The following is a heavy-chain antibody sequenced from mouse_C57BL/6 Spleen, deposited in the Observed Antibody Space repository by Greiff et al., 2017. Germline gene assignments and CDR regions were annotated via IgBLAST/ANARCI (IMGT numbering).Heavy chain of an antibody. CDR1: GYAFSSSW. CDR2: IYPGDGVT. J-gene: IGHJ2*01. V-gene: IGHV1-82*01. D-gene: IGHD2-3*01. CDR3: ARSIYDGYYVDY. Sequence: QVQLQQSGPELVKPGASVKISCKASGYAFSSSWMNWVKQRPGKGLEWIGRIYPGDGVTNYNGKFKGKSTLTVDKSSSTAYMQLSSLTSEDSAVYYCARSIYDGYYVDYWGQGTTLTVSS.